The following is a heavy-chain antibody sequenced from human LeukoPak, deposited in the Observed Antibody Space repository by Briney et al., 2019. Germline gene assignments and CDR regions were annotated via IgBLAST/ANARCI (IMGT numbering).Heavy chain of an antibody. J-gene: IGHJ4*02. Sequence: PGGSLRLSCTGSGFTFRSSSMNWVRQAPGKGLEWVSGISWNSGSIGYADSVKGRFTISRDNAKNSLYLQMNSLRAEDTALYYCVKGGYCSSTSCYWGFDYWGQGTLVTVSS. CDR2: ISWNSGSI. V-gene: IGHV3-9*01. D-gene: IGHD2-2*01. CDR1: GFTFRSSS. CDR3: VKGGYCSSTSCYWGFDY.